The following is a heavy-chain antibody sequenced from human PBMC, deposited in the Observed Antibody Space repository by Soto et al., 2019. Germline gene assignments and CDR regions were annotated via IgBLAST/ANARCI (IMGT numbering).Heavy chain of an antibody. CDR3: ARGMTPPGAPAWYYFDS. Sequence: SETLSLTCTVSCASISGSFFWSWIRQPAGKGLEWIGRFSLSGTTNYNPSLRSRVTMSADVSKNQFSLRLTSVTAADTALYYCARGMTPPGAPAWYYFDSWGQGTLVTVSS. V-gene: IGHV4-4*07. CDR1: CASISGSFF. CDR2: FSLSGTT. D-gene: IGHD2-8*02. J-gene: IGHJ4*02.